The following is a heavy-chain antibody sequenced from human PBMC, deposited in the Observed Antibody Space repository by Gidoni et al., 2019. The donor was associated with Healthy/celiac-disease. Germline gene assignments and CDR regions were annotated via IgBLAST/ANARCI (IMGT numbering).Heavy chain of an antibody. D-gene: IGHD3-10*01. CDR3: AKPLWFGGSGYFDY. V-gene: IGHV3-30*18. Sequence: QVQLVESGGGVVQPGRSLRLSCAASGFPFSSYGMHWVRQAPGKGLEWLAVRSYDGSNKYYADSVKGRFTISRDNSKNTLYLQMNSLRAEDTAVYYCAKPLWFGGSGYFDYWGQGTLVTVSS. CDR2: RSYDGSNK. CDR1: GFPFSSYG. J-gene: IGHJ4*02.